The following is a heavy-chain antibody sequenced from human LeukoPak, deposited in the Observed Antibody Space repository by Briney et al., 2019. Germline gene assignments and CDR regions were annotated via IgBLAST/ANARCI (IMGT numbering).Heavy chain of an antibody. V-gene: IGHV3-53*01. D-gene: IGHD5-18*01. CDR3: ARKPGGYTYFDY. CDR1: GFTVSSDY. CDR2: IYSGGST. J-gene: IGHJ4*02. Sequence: PGGSLRLSCAASGFTVSSDYMNWVRQAPGKGLEWVSVIYSGGSTYYADSVKGRFTISRDNSKNTVYLQMNSLRAEDTAVYYCARKPGGYTYFDYWGQGTLVTVSS.